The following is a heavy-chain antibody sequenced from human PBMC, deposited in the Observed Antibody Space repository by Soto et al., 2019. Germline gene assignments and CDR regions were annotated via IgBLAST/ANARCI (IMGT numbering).Heavy chain of an antibody. Sequence: QVQLQESGPGLVKPSQTLSLTCTVSGGSISSGGYYWSWIRQHPGKGLEGIGYIYYSGSTYYNPSLKSRVTISVDTSKNQFSLKLSSVTAADTAVYYCARVPQWLVLREIWFDPWGQGTLVTVSS. CDR2: IYYSGST. CDR3: ARVPQWLVLREIWFDP. CDR1: GGSISSGGYY. J-gene: IGHJ5*02. V-gene: IGHV4-31*03. D-gene: IGHD6-19*01.